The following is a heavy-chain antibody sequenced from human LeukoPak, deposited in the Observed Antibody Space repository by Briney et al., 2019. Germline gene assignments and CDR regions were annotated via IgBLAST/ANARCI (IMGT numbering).Heavy chain of an antibody. V-gene: IGHV1-2*02. D-gene: IGHD1-14*01. Sequence: GASVKVSCKASAYTFTGYYLPWVRQAPGQGLQWMGWIDPNNGDTEYAQKFQGRVTMTRDRSISTAYMELGRLTSDDTAVNYCARISRNGLDAFDIWGQGTMVTVSS. CDR3: ARISRNGLDAFDI. J-gene: IGHJ3*02. CDR2: IDPNNGDT. CDR1: AYTFTGYY.